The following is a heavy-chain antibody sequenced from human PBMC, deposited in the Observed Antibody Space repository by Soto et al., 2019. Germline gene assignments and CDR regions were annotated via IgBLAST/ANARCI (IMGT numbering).Heavy chain of an antibody. J-gene: IGHJ4*02. CDR1: GDTFSSYA. Sequence: QVQLVQSGAEVRKPGSSVKVSCKASGDTFSSYAISWVRQAPGQGLEWMGGIVPFIGTTNYAQNFQVRVTITAEKSTSTTYMELTSLRSEDTAVYYCARGGFSSSWRFDYWGQGALVTVSS. CDR3: ARGGFSSSWRFDY. V-gene: IGHV1-69*06. D-gene: IGHD6-13*01. CDR2: IVPFIGTT.